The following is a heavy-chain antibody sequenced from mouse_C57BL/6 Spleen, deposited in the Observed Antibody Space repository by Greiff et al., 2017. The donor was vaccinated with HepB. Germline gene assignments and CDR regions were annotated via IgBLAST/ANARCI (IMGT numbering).Heavy chain of an antibody. D-gene: IGHD1-1*01. CDR1: GFTFSSYA. Sequence: EVQLVESGGGLVKPGGSLKLSCAASGFTFSSYAMPWVRQTPEKRLEWVATISDGGSYTYYPDNLKGRFTISRDNAKNNLYLQMSHLESEDTAMYYCARVGGSSFYYAMDYWGQGTSVTVSS. J-gene: IGHJ4*01. V-gene: IGHV5-4*01. CDR2: ISDGGSYT. CDR3: ARVGGSSFYYAMDY.